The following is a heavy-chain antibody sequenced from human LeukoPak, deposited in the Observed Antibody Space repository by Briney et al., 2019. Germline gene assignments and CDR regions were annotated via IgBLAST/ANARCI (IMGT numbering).Heavy chain of an antibody. J-gene: IGHJ4*02. CDR3: ARVGSPGWAPN. V-gene: IGHV3-7*01. Sequence: GGSLRLSCAASGFTFSTYWMSWVRQAPGKGLEWVANIKPDGSEKHYVDSVKGRFTISRDNAKNSLYLQMNSLRAEDTAVYYCARVGSPGWAPNWGQGTLVTVSS. D-gene: IGHD1-26*01. CDR2: IKPDGSEK. CDR1: GFTFSTYW.